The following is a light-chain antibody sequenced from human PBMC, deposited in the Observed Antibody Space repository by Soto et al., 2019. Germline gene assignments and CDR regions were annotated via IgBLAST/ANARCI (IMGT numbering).Light chain of an antibody. CDR2: DVS. V-gene: IGKV1-5*01. CDR3: QHYKMYSPWT. CDR1: QSISSY. J-gene: IGKJ1*01. Sequence: IQMPQSPSSLSASVGARFNLTGRASQSISSYLNWYQQRPGKAPKLLIYDVSSLQSGVPSRFSGSGSGTEFTLTISSLQPDDFATYYCQHYKMYSPWTVGQGTKVDIK.